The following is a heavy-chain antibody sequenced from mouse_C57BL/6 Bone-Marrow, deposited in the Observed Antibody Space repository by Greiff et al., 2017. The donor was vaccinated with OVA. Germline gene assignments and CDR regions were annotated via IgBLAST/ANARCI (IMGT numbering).Heavy chain of an antibody. CDR1: GYAFSSSW. Sequence: QVQLQQSGPELVKPGASVKISCKASGYAFSSSWMNWVKQRPGKGLEWIGRIYPGDGDTNYNGKFKGKATLTADKSSSTAYMQLSSLTSEDSAVYFCARSLGLYAMDYWGQGTSVTGSS. CDR2: IYPGDGDT. J-gene: IGHJ4*01. V-gene: IGHV1-82*01. D-gene: IGHD4-1*01. CDR3: ARSLGLYAMDY.